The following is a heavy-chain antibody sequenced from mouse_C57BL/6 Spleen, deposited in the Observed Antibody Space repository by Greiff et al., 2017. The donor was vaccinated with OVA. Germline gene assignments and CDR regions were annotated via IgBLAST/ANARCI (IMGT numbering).Heavy chain of an antibody. Sequence: VQLQQSGAELVRPGASVKLSCTASGFNIKDDYMHWVKQRPEQGLEWIGWIDPENGDTEYASKFQGKATITADTSSNTAYLQLSSLTSEDTAVSYCTTGSGYKDYWGQGTSVTVSS. CDR3: TTGSGYKDY. D-gene: IGHD3-2*02. J-gene: IGHJ4*01. CDR1: GFNIKDDY. CDR2: IDPENGDT. V-gene: IGHV14-4*01.